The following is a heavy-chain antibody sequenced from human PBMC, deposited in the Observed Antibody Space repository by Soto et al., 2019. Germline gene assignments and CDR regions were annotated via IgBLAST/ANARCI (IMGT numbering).Heavy chain of an antibody. J-gene: IGHJ3*02. D-gene: IGHD2-15*01. CDR3: ARKRYCSGGSCDGGAFGI. CDR1: GGTFSSYT. V-gene: IGHV1-69*02. Sequence: SVKVSCKASGGTFSSYTISWVRQAPGQGLEWMGRIIPILGIANYAQKFQGRVTITADKSTSTAYMELSSLRSEDTAVYYCARKRYCSGGSCDGGAFGIWGQGTMVTVSS. CDR2: IIPILGIA.